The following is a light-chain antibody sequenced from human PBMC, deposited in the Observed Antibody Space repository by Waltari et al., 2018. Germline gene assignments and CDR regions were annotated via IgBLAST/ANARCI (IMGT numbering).Light chain of an antibody. CDR2: EVT. CDR1: SSHVGTYNF. J-gene: IGLJ3*02. CDR3: TSYAGSDKLL. V-gene: IGLV2-8*01. Sequence: QSALTQPPPASGSPGQSVTISCTGSSSHVGTYNFVSWYQQHPGKAPKLMIYEVTTRPSGVPDRFSGSKSGNTASLSVSGLQAEDEADYYCTSYAGSDKLLFGGGTKLTVL.